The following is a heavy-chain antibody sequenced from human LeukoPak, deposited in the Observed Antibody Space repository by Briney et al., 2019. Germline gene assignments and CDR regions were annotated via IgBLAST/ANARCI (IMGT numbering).Heavy chain of an antibody. CDR1: GGTFSSYA. CDR3: ARDPLDYYDSSGPTSFDY. Sequence: SVKVSCKASGGTFSSYAISWVRQAPGQGLEWMGGIIPIFGTANYAQKFQGRVTITADESTSTAYMELSSLRSEDTAVYYCARDPLDYYDSSGPTSFDYWGLGTLVTVSS. D-gene: IGHD3-22*01. J-gene: IGHJ4*02. V-gene: IGHV1-69*01. CDR2: IIPIFGTA.